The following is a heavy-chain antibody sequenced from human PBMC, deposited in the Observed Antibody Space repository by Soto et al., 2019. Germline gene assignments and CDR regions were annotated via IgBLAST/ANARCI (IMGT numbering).Heavy chain of an antibody. CDR1: GFTFSNYG. D-gene: IGHD1-1*01. V-gene: IGHV3-64*01. CDR3: ARARYGMDVLDV. CDR2: ISGNGGST. J-gene: IGHJ6*02. Sequence: EVQLVESGGGLVQPGGSLRLSCAASGFTFSNYGMHWVRQAAGKGLEYVSAISGNGGSTYYANSVKGRFTISRDNSKNTLYLQMGSLRAEDMGVYHCARARYGMDVLDVWGQRTTVTVSS.